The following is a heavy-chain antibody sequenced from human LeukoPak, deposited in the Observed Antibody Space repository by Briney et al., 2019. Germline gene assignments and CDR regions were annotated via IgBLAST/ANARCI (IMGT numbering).Heavy chain of an antibody. CDR1: GFTFSSYN. CDR2: ISSSSSYI. Sequence: GGSLRLSCAASGFTFSSYNMNWVRQAPGKGLEWVSSISSSSSYIYYADSVKGRFTISRDNSKNTLYLQMNSLRAEDTAVYYCAKDYSKTSYYGSGTYYRPNWFDPWGQGTLVTVSS. V-gene: IGHV3-21*01. CDR3: AKDYSKTSYYGSGTYYRPNWFDP. D-gene: IGHD3-10*01. J-gene: IGHJ5*02.